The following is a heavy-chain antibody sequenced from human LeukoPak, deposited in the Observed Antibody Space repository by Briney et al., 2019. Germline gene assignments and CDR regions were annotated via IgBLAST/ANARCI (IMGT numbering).Heavy chain of an antibody. Sequence: SGPTLVKPTQTLTLTCTFSGFSLSASGVDVCCIRHPPGKALELLAIIYWDDDKRYNPSLKSRLTITKDSSKNQVVLTMTNMDHVDTATDYCAHNGSGWHDSFDPWGKGTLVTVSS. CDR3: AHNGSGWHDSFDP. J-gene: IGHJ5*02. D-gene: IGHD6-19*01. V-gene: IGHV2-5*02. CDR1: GFSLSASGVD. CDR2: IYWDDDK.